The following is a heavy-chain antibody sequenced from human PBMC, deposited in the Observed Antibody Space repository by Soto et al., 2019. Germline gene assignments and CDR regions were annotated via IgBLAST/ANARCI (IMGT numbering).Heavy chain of an antibody. V-gene: IGHV3-53*01. Sequence: GWSLRLSCAFSVLTVIRTQMSWVRQAPGKGLQWVSVIYSAGSTYYANAVKGRFTISRDISENKIFLELNGLTVDDTAVYYCARAREPEYSSSIFFDYWGRGTVVTVSS. CDR1: VLTVIRTQ. CDR3: ARAREPEYSSSIFFDY. D-gene: IGHD6-6*01. J-gene: IGHJ4*01. CDR2: IYSAGST.